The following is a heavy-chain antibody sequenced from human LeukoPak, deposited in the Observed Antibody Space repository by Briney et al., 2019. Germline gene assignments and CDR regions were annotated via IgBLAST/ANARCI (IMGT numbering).Heavy chain of an antibody. J-gene: IGHJ6*02. V-gene: IGHV1-2*02. CDR2: INPDSGGT. CDR3: ARDDYLYYDYYGMGV. D-gene: IGHD4-11*01. Sequence: GSLKVSCKASGYTFTGYYMHWVRQAPGQGLEWMGCINPDSGGTNYAQKLQGRFTLTMDTSISTAYIELSRLRSVDTAVYYCARDDYLYYDYYGMGVWGQGTTVTVSS. CDR1: GYTFTGYY.